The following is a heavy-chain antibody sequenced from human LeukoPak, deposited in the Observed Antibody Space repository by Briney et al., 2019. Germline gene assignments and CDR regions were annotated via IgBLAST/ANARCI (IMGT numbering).Heavy chain of an antibody. CDR3: ARVNTGNWYFDL. V-gene: IGHV3-23*01. D-gene: IGHD3-10*01. CDR2: ISNSGGST. J-gene: IGHJ2*01. Sequence: GGSLRLSCAASGFTFSTYAMSWVRQAPGKGLEWISGISNSGGSTYYADSVRGRFTISRDNAENTVYLQMNSLGAEDTALYFCARVNTGNWYFDLWCRGTLVTVSS. CDR1: GFTFSTYA.